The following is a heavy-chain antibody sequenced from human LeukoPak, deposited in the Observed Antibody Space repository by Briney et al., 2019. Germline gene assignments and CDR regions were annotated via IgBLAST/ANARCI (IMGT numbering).Heavy chain of an antibody. CDR2: INPNSGGT. Sequence: ASMKVSCKASGYTFTGYYMHWVRQAPGQGLEWMGWINPNSGGTNYAQKFQGRVTMTGDTSISTAYMELSRLRSDDTAVYYCARVSAGDIVVVVAATQAYYFDYWGQGTLVTVSS. J-gene: IGHJ4*02. CDR3: ARVSAGDIVVVVAATQAYYFDY. V-gene: IGHV1-2*02. D-gene: IGHD2-15*01. CDR1: GYTFTGYY.